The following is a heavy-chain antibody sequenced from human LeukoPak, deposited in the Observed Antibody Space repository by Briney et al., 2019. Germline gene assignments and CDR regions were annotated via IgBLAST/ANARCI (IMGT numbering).Heavy chain of an antibody. CDR2: IYSGGST. Sequence: GGSLRLSCAASGFTFSNAWMTWVRQAPGKGLEWVSLIYSGGSTYYADSVKGRFTISRDNSKNTLYLQMNSLRAEDTAVYYCAKVPQYYDILTSWGQGTLVTVSS. D-gene: IGHD3-9*01. V-gene: IGHV3-66*01. CDR3: AKVPQYYDILTS. CDR1: GFTFSNAW. J-gene: IGHJ4*02.